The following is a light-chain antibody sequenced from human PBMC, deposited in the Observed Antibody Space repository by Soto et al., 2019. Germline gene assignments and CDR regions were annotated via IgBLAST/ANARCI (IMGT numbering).Light chain of an antibody. J-gene: IGLJ2*01. Sequence: QSVLTQPPSASGTPGQRVTISCSGSSSNIGNNFVTWYQQVPGTAPKLLIYTDDLRPSGVPDRFSGSKSGTAASLAVSGLQSDDEADYYCQSYDTGLSGVIFGAGTKLTVL. CDR3: QSYDTGLSGVI. CDR1: SSNIGNNF. CDR2: TDD. V-gene: IGLV1-44*01.